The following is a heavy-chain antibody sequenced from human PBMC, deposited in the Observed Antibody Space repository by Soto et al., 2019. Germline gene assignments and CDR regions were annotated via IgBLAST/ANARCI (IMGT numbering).Heavy chain of an antibody. V-gene: IGHV3-7*01. CDR2: IKQDGSEK. CDR3: ARDLILRLTDYYYGSGSHQGVNWFDP. CDR1: GFTFSSYW. D-gene: IGHD3-10*01. Sequence: GGSLRLSCAASGFTFSSYWMSWVRQAPGKGLEWVANIKQDGSEKYYVDSVKGRFTISRDNAKNSLYLQMNSLRAEDTAVYYCARDLILRLTDYYYGSGSHQGVNWFDPWGQGTLVTVSS. J-gene: IGHJ5*02.